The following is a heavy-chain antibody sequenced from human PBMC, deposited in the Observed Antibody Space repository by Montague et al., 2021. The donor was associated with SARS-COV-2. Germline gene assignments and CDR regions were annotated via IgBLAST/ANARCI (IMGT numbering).Heavy chain of an antibody. D-gene: IGHD2-2*01. CDR3: ARFAYRLPFIASYYGMDV. CDR2: ISHSRGT. Sequence: SETLSLTCAVYGGSFSGYYYNWIRQPPGAGLELIWEISHSRGTNYNPTLKIRVTISIYTYKNQFSLKLSSVTAADTAMYYCARFAYRLPFIASYYGMDVWGQGTTVAVSS. CDR1: GGSFSGYY. J-gene: IGHJ6*02. V-gene: IGHV4-34*01.